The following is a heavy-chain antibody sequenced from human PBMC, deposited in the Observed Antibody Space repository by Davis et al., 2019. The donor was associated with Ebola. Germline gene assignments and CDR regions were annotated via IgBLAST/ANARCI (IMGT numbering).Heavy chain of an antibody. CDR1: GYTFTGYY. D-gene: IGHD6-13*01. Sequence: ASVTVSCKASGYTFTGYYMHWVRQAPGQGLEWMGWINPNSGGTNYAQKFQGWVTMTRDTSISTAYMELSRLRSDDTAVYYCAKDGSRAAAGTSYYYYYGMDVWGQGTTVTVSS. CDR3: AKDGSRAAAGTSYYYYYGMDV. J-gene: IGHJ6*02. CDR2: INPNSGGT. V-gene: IGHV1-2*04.